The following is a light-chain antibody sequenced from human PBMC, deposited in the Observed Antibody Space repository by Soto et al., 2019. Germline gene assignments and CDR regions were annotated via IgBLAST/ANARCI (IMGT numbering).Light chain of an antibody. V-gene: IGKV1-5*01. CDR1: QSISSW. J-gene: IGKJ1*01. CDR2: DAS. CDR3: QQYNSYPWT. Sequence: DIPMTQSPSTLSASVGDRVTITCRASQSISSWLAWYQQKPGKAPKLLIYDASSLESGVPSRFSGSGSGTELTLTISSLQPDDFATYYCQQYNSYPWTFGQGTKVEF.